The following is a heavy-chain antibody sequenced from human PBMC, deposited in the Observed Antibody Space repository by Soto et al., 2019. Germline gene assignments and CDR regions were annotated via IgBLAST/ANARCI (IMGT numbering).Heavy chain of an antibody. CDR3: AKDLAKGSWYFDL. J-gene: IGHJ2*01. CDR2: IVDSGVNT. V-gene: IGHV3-23*01. CDR1: GFTFSNYD. Sequence: VGSLRLSCAASGFTFSNYDMSWVRQAPGKGLEWVSTIVDSGVNTYYADSVKGRFTISRDNSRNTLYLQMNSLRAEDTAVYYCAKDLAKGSWYFDLWGRGTLVTVSS.